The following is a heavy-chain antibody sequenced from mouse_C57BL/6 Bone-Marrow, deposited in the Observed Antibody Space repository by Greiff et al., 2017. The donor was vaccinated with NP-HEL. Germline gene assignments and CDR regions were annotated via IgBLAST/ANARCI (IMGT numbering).Heavy chain of an antibody. Sequence: QVQLQQPGAELVMPGASVKLSCKASGYTFTSYWMHWVKQRPGQGLEWIGEIDPSDSYTNDNQKFKGKSTLTVDKSSSTAYMQLSSLTTEDSAVDYCARDRGGAMDYWGQGTSVTVSS. CDR2: IDPSDSYT. V-gene: IGHV1-69*01. J-gene: IGHJ4*01. CDR3: ARDRGGAMDY. CDR1: GYTFTSYW.